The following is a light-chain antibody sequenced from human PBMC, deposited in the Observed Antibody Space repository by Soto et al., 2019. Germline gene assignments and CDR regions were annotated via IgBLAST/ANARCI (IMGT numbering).Light chain of an antibody. CDR1: QSVSRY. CDR2: DAS. Sequence: EIVLTQSPATLSLSPGERATLSCRASQSVSRYLGWYQQKPGQAPRLLIYDASNRATGIPARFSGSGSGTDFTLTISSLEPEASAVSYCQQHSNWPYTFGQGTKLEIK. J-gene: IGKJ2*01. CDR3: QQHSNWPYT. V-gene: IGKV3-11*01.